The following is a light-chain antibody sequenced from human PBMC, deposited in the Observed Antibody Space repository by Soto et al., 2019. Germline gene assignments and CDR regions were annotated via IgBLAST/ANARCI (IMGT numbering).Light chain of an antibody. V-gene: IGKV3-20*01. CDR1: QSVSSSY. CDR3: HQYGSLYT. CDR2: GAS. Sequence: EIVLTQSPGTLSLSPGERATLCCRASQSVSSSYLAWYQQKPGQAPRLLIYGASSRATGIPDRFSGSGSGTDFTLTISRLEPEDFAVYDCHQYGSLYTFGQGTKVEIK. J-gene: IGKJ2*01.